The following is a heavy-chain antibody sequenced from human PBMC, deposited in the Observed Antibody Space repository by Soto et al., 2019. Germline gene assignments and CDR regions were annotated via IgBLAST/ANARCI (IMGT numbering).Heavy chain of an antibody. D-gene: IGHD6-13*01. J-gene: IGHJ4*02. CDR3: AKDTSSWPDSFDY. CDR1: GFTFSSYA. CDR2: ISGSGGST. V-gene: IGHV3-23*01. Sequence: EMQLLESGGGLVQPGGSLRLSCAASGFTFSSYAMSWVRQAPGKGLEWVSAISGSGGSTYYADSVKGRFTISRDNSKNKLYLQMNSLRAEDTAVYYCAKDTSSWPDSFDYWGQGTLVTVSS.